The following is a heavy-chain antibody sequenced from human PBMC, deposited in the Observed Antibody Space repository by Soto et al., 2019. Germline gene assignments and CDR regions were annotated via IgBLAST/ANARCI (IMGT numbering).Heavy chain of an antibody. V-gene: IGHV4-34*01. D-gene: IGHD3-10*01. CDR1: GGSFSGYY. CDR3: ARGGLWFGGPSDQADY. CDR2: INHSGST. Sequence: PSETLSLTCAVYGGSFSGYYWSWIRQPPGKGLEWIGEINHSGSTNYNPSLKSRVTISVDTSKNQFSLKLSSVTAADTAVYYCARGGLWFGGPSDQADYWGQGTLVTVSS. J-gene: IGHJ4*02.